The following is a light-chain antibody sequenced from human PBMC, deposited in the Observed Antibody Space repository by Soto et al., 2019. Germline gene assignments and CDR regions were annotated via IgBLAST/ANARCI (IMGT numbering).Light chain of an antibody. CDR1: QSLSSNY. Sequence: EIVLTQSPGTLSLSPGERATLSCRASQSLSSNYLAWYQQRPGQSPRLLVYGASSRATGIPDRFSGSGFGTDFALTISRLEPEDSAVYYCQQYGGSPRTFGQGTKVELK. CDR3: QQYGGSPRT. V-gene: IGKV3-20*01. J-gene: IGKJ1*01. CDR2: GAS.